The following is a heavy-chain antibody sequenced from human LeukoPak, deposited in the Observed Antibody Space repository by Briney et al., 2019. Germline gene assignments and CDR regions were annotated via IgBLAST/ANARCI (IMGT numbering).Heavy chain of an antibody. CDR2: ISPDNT. J-gene: IGHJ3*02. CDR1: GFTFSTNP. CDR3: VKEHVDRAFTRSFEI. Sequence: GGSLRLSCAASGFTFSTNPMSWVRQAPGKGLEWVSAISPDNTYYADSVKGRLTISRDDSKNTVYLQMNSPRAEDTARYYCVKEHVDRAFTRSFEIWGHGTVVTVSS. V-gene: IGHV3-23*01. D-gene: IGHD3-10*01.